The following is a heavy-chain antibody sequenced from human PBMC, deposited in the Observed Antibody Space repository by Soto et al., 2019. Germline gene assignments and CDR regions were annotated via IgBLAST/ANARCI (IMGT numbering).Heavy chain of an antibody. D-gene: IGHD6-13*01. V-gene: IGHV3-33*01. Sequence: QVQLVESGGGVVQPGRSLRLSCAASGFTFSSYGMHWVRQAPGKGLEWVAVIWYDGSNKYYADSVKGRFTISRDNSKHTLYLQMNSLRAEDTAVYYCARDRKLQHLVHYYYGMDVWGQGTTVTVSS. CDR1: GFTFSSYG. CDR3: ARDRKLQHLVHYYYGMDV. CDR2: IWYDGSNK. J-gene: IGHJ6*02.